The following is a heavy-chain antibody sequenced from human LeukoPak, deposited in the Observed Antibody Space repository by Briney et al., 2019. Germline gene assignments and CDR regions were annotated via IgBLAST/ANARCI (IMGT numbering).Heavy chain of an antibody. CDR3: ARSLRYPGDFDY. CDR1: GFAFNEAW. J-gene: IGHJ4*02. V-gene: IGHV3-53*01. Sequence: PGGSLRLSCAASGFAFNEAWMSWVRQAPGKGLEWVSIIYSDGSTYYADSVKGRFTISRDNSKSTLSLQMNSLRAEDTAVYYCARSLRYPGDFDYWGQGTLVTVSS. D-gene: IGHD3-9*01. CDR2: IYSDGST.